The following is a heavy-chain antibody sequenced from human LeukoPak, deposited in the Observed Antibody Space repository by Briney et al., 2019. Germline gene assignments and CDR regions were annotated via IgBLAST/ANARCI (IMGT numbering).Heavy chain of an antibody. CDR3: ARQSVKRLQKYFDL. Sequence: PSETLSLTCAVYGGSFSGYYWSWIRQPPGKGLEWIGEINHSGSTNYNPSLKSRVTISVDTSKNQFSLKLSSVTAADTAVYYCARQSVKRLQKYFDLWGRGTLVTVSS. V-gene: IGHV4-34*01. D-gene: IGHD4-11*01. J-gene: IGHJ2*01. CDR2: INHSGST. CDR1: GGSFSGYY.